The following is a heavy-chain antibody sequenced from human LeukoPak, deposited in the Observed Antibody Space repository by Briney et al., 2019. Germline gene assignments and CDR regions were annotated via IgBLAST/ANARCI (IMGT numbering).Heavy chain of an antibody. D-gene: IGHD5-18*01. V-gene: IGHV4-4*07. J-gene: IGHJ4*02. Sequence: PSETLSLTCTVSGGSISSYYWSWIRQPAGKGLEWIGRIYTSGSTNYNPSLKSRVTISVDKSNNHFSLKLSSVTAADTSVYYCARGGYSYGLRFDYWGQGTLVTVSS. CDR3: ARGGYSYGLRFDY. CDR1: GGSISSYY. CDR2: IYTSGST.